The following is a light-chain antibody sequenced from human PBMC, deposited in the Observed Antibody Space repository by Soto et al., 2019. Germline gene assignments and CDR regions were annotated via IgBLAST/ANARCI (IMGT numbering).Light chain of an antibody. CDR2: ATS. V-gene: IGKV1-8*01. Sequence: AIRMTQSPPSFSTSTGDRVTITCRASQAISSYSAWYQQKPGKAPNLLILATSTLQNGVPSRFSGSGSGTDFTLTISSLQSEDFATYYCQQYYSYPFTFGGGTKVEIK. J-gene: IGKJ4*01. CDR3: QQYYSYPFT. CDR1: QAISSY.